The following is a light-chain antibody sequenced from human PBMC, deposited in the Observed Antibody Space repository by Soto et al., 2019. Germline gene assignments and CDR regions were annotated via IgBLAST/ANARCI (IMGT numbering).Light chain of an antibody. J-gene: IGKJ4*01. CDR3: QQRYNWPPLT. Sequence: EVVLTQSPGTLSLSPGERATLSCRASQSVGIHLAWYQQKPGRAPRLLIYEASNRATGIPARFSGSGSGTDFVLTIGSLEPEDFAVYYCQQRYNWPPLTFGGGTKVEIK. CDR1: QSVGIH. CDR2: EAS. V-gene: IGKV3-11*01.